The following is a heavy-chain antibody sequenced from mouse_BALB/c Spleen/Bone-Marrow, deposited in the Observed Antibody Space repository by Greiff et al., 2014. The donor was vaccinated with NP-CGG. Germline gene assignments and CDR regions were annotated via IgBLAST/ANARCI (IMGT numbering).Heavy chain of an antibody. V-gene: IGHV1S33*01. CDR3: ARSGGDSMDY. Sequence: LVEFGPELVKPGALVKISCKASGYTFTSYDINWVKQRPGQGLEWIGWIYPGDGSTKYNEKFKGKATLTADKSSSTAYMQLSSLTSENSADYFCARSGGDSMDYWGQGTSVTVSS. D-gene: IGHD1-1*02. CDR2: IYPGDGST. J-gene: IGHJ4*01. CDR1: GYTFTSYD.